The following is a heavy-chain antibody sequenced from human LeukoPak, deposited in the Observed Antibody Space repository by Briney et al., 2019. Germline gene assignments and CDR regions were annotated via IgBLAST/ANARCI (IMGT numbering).Heavy chain of an antibody. CDR2: ISYDGSNK. Sequence: GGSLRLSCAASGFTFSSYGMPWVRQAPGKGLEWVAVISYDGSNKYYADSVKGRFTISRDNSKNTLYLQMNSLRAEDTAVYYCAKAVQNYDFWSGYSPAFGYYFYYYGMDVWGQGTMVTVSS. V-gene: IGHV3-30*18. CDR3: AKAVQNYDFWSGYSPAFGYYFYYYGMDV. CDR1: GFTFSSYG. D-gene: IGHD3-3*01. J-gene: IGHJ6*01.